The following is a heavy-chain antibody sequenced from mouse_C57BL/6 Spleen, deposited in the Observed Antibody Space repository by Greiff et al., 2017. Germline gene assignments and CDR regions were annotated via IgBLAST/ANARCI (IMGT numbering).Heavy chain of an antibody. CDR1: GYTFTDYE. Sequence: VKLQESGAELVRPGASVTLSCKASGYTFTDYEMHWVKQTPVHGLEWIGAIDPETGGTAYNQKFKGKAILTADKSSSTAYMELRSLTSEDSAVYYCTTYDYVPYWGQGTTLTVSS. CDR3: TTYDYVPY. CDR2: IDPETGGT. D-gene: IGHD2-4*01. J-gene: IGHJ2*01. V-gene: IGHV1-15*01.